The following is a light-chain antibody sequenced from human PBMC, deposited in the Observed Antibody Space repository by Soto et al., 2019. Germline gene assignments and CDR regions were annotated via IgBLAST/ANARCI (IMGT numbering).Light chain of an antibody. CDR2: DNS. CDR3: GTWHSSLSAGV. J-gene: IGLJ2*01. V-gene: IGLV1-51*01. CDR1: SSNIGNNY. Sequence: QSVLTQAPSVSAVPGQKVTISCSGSSSNIGNNYVSWYQQLPGTAPKLLIYDNSKRPSRIPDLFSGAKSGTSATLGITGLQTGDEADYYCGTWHSSLSAGVFGGGTKLTVL.